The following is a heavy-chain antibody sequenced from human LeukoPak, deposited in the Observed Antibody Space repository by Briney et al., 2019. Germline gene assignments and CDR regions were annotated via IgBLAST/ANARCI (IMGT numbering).Heavy chain of an antibody. CDR2: IYYSGST. D-gene: IGHD1-26*01. J-gene: IGHJ5*02. V-gene: IGHV4-31*03. Sequence: SETLSLTCTVSGVSISSGGYYWSWLRQHPGKGLEWIGYIYYSGSTYYNPSLKSRVTISLDTSKNQFSLKLSSVTAADTAVYYCARVHSGSHWNWFDPWGQGTLVTVSS. CDR3: ARVHSGSHWNWFDP. CDR1: GVSISSGGYY.